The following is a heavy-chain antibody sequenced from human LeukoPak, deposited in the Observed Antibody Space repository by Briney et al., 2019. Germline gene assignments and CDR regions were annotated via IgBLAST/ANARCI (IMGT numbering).Heavy chain of an antibody. J-gene: IGHJ4*02. CDR2: IYYSGST. CDR3: ARIYYYDSSGPFDF. Sequence: TPSETLSLTCTVSGGSISSSSYYWGWIRQPPGKGLEWIGSIYYSGSTYYNPSLKSRVTISADTSKNQFSLKLSSVTAADTAVYYCARIYYYDSSGPFDFRGQGTQVTVSS. V-gene: IGHV4-39*01. CDR1: GGSISSSSYY. D-gene: IGHD3-22*01.